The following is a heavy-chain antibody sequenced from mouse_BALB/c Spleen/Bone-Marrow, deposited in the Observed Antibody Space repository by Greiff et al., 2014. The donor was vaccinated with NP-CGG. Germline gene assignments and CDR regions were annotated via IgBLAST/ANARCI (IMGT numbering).Heavy chain of an antibody. D-gene: IGHD1-1*01. J-gene: IGHJ2*01. CDR1: GFNIKDTY. CDR3: ARYYYGTRYYFDY. Sequence: EVQLQQSGAELVKPGASVKLSCTASGFNIKDTYMHWVKQRPEQGLEWIGRIDPANGNTKYDPKFQGKATITADTSSHTAYLQLNSLTSEDTAVYYCARYYYGTRYYFDYWGQGTTLTVSS. CDR2: IDPANGNT. V-gene: IGHV14-3*02.